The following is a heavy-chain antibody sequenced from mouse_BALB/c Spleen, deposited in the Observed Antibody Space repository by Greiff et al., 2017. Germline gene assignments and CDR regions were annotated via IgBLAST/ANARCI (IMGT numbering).Heavy chain of an antibody. Sequence: EVKLMESGGGLVQPGGSLKLSCAASGFTFSSYGMSWVRQTPDKRLELVATINSNGGSTYYPDSVKGRFTISRDNAKNTLYLQMSSLKSEDTAMYYCARGDGYYWYFGVWGAGTTVTVSS. V-gene: IGHV5-6-3*01. CDR2: INSNGGST. D-gene: IGHD2-3*01. CDR3: ARGDGYYWYFGV. CDR1: GFTFSSYG. J-gene: IGHJ1*01.